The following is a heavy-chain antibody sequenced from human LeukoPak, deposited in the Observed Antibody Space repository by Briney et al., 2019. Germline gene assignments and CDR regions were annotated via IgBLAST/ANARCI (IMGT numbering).Heavy chain of an antibody. CDR3: ARDTHNSGWSGAFDI. CDR1: GYTFTRYF. J-gene: IGHJ3*02. V-gene: IGHV1-46*01. D-gene: IGHD6-19*01. CDR2: INPSGGST. Sequence: ASVKVSCKASGYTFTRYFMQWVRQAPGQGLEWMGIINPSGGSTNYAQKFRGRVTMTRDTSTSTVHMELSSLRSEDTAMYHCARDTHNSGWSGAFDIWGQGTMVTVSA.